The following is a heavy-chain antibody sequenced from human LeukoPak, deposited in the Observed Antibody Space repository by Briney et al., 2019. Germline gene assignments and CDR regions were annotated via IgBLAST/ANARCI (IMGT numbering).Heavy chain of an antibody. V-gene: IGHV1-69*05. CDR2: IIPIFGTA. CDR1: GGTLRRFG. CDR3: ARSRMVRYSGSDLRPAPDY. Sequence: GASVKVSCKASGGTLRRFGISWVRQAPGQGLECMGGIIPIFGTANYAQKFQGRVTMTRDTSISTAYMELSRLRSDDTAVYYCARSRMVRYSGSDLRPAPDYWGQGTLVTVSS. J-gene: IGHJ4*02. D-gene: IGHD1-26*01.